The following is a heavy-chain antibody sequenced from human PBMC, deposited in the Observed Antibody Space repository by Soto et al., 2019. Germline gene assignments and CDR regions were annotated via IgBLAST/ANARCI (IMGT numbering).Heavy chain of an antibody. CDR2: IKVDGSEI. D-gene: IGHD1-1*01. CDR1: GLTFSSFW. Sequence: EVQLVESGGGLVQPGGSLRLSCTASGLTFSSFWMSWVRQAPGKGLEWVANIKVDGSEIYYVDSVKGRFTVSRDNAKNSLFLQMNSLRAEDTAVYYCARLYNWNADYWGQGTLVTVSS. V-gene: IGHV3-7*05. CDR3: ARLYNWNADY. J-gene: IGHJ4*02.